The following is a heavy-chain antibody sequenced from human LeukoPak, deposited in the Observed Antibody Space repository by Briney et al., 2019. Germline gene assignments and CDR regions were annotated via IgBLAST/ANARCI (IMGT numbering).Heavy chain of an antibody. Sequence: PGGSLRLSCAASGFTVSSNYMSWVRQTPGKGLEWVSVIYSGGTTYYADSVKGRFTISRDNSKNTLSLQMNSLRAEDTAMYYCARNAGFGELLYYFQDWGQGTLVTVSS. CDR3: ARNAGFGELLYYFQD. J-gene: IGHJ1*01. CDR2: IYSGGTT. D-gene: IGHD3-10*01. V-gene: IGHV3-53*01. CDR1: GFTVSSNY.